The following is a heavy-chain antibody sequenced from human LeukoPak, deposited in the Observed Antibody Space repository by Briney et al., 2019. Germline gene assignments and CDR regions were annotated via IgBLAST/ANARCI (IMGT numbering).Heavy chain of an antibody. D-gene: IGHD6-25*01. CDR1: GFTFDDYA. CDR3: AKGRIAADY. CDR2: ISWNSGSI. J-gene: IGHJ4*02. Sequence: GGSLRLSCAASGFTFDDYAMHWVRHAPGKGLEWVSGISWNSGSIGYADSVKGRFTISRDKAKNSLYMQMTSVRAEDTALYYCAKGRIAADYWGQGTLVTVSS. V-gene: IGHV3-9*01.